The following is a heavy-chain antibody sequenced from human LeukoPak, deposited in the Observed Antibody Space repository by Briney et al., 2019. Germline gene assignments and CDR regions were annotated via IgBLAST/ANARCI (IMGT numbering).Heavy chain of an antibody. J-gene: IGHJ4*02. CDR1: GFTFSSYG. CDR2: ISYDGSNK. V-gene: IGHV3-30*18. Sequence: GGSLRLSCAASGFTFSSYGMHWVRQAPGKGLEWVAVISYDGSNKYYADSVKGRFTIPRDNSKNTLYLQMNSLRAEDTAVYYCAKDLSIVATAFDYWGQGTLVTVSS. D-gene: IGHD5-12*01. CDR3: AKDLSIVATAFDY.